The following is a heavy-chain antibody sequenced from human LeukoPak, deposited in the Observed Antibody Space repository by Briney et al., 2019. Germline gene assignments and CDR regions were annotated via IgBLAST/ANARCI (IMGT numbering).Heavy chain of an antibody. CDR3: ARHADTATGDY. CDR1: GGSISSYY. CDR2: IYYSGST. V-gene: IGHV4-59*08. J-gene: IGHJ4*02. D-gene: IGHD5-18*01. Sequence: SETLSLTCTVSGGSISSYYWSWIRQPPGKGLEWIGYIYYSGSTNYNPSLKSRVTISVDTSKNQFSLKLSSVTAADTAVYYCARHADTATGDYWGQGTLVTVPS.